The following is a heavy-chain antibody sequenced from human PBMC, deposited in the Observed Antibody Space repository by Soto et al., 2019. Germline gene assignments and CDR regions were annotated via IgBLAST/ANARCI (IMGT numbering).Heavy chain of an antibody. V-gene: IGHV3-23*01. D-gene: IGHD2-2*01. CDR3: AKTYCSSTSCPGTFDY. J-gene: IGHJ4*02. CDR2: VSGSGGST. Sequence: GGSLRLSCAASGFTFSTYAMSWVRQAPGKGLEWVSSVSGSGGSTYYADSVKGRFTISRDNSKNTLYLQMNSLRAEDTAVYYCAKTYCSSTSCPGTFDYWGQGTLVTVSS. CDR1: GFTFSTYA.